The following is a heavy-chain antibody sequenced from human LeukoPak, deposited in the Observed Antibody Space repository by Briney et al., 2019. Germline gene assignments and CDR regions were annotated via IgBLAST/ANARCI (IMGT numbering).Heavy chain of an antibody. CDR2: ISAYNGNT. Sequence: ASVKVSCKASGYTFTSYGISWVRQAPGQGLEWMGWISAYNGNTNYAQKLQGRVTMTTDTSTSTAYMELRSLRSDDTAVYYCARRRSDSSGYYYYYYMDVWGKGTTVTVSS. CDR3: ARRRSDSSGYYYYYYMDV. CDR1: GYTFTSYG. D-gene: IGHD3-22*01. V-gene: IGHV1-18*01. J-gene: IGHJ6*03.